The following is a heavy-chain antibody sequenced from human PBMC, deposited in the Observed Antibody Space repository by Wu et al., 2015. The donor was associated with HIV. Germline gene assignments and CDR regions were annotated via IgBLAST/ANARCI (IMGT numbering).Heavy chain of an antibody. CDR2: SHYNDADRYIGGRT. CDR1: GYDFTTYF. V-gene: IGHV1-46*01. Sequence: QVQVVQSGAEVKKPGASVKLSCTASGYDFTTYFVHWVRQAPGQGLEWVGISHYNDADRYIGGRTTYAQKFRDRVTINTDESTSTAYMELSSLRSEDTALYYCARANSGDSLGYFDYWGQGTLVTVSS. J-gene: IGHJ4*02. CDR3: ARANSGDSLGYFDY. D-gene: IGHD5-18*01.